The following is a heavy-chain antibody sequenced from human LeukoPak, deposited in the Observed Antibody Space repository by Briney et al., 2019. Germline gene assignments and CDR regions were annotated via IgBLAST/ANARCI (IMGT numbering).Heavy chain of an antibody. CDR3: AKVDFWFDP. CDR2: LSGRGGST. CDR1: GFTFSRYA. J-gene: IGHJ5*02. Sequence: GGCLRLSCAASGFTFSRYAMSWVRQAPGKGLEWVSALSGRGGSTYYADSVKGRFTISRDNSKNTLYLHMNSLRAEDTAVYYCAKVDFWFDPWGQGTLVTVSS. V-gene: IGHV3-23*01. D-gene: IGHD2-2*03.